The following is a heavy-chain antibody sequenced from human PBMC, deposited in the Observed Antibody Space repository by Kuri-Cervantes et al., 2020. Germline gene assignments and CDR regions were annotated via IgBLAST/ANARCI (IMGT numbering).Heavy chain of an antibody. Sequence: SVKVSCKASGGTFSSYAISWVRQAPGQGLEWMGGIIPIFGTANYAQKFQGRVTITADESTSTAYVELSSLRSEDTAVYYCASSAFPAAGPHYYYYGMDVWGQGTTVTVSS. CDR3: ASSAFPAAGPHYYYYGMDV. V-gene: IGHV1-69*13. D-gene: IGHD6-13*01. J-gene: IGHJ6*02. CDR2: IIPIFGTA. CDR1: GGTFSSYA.